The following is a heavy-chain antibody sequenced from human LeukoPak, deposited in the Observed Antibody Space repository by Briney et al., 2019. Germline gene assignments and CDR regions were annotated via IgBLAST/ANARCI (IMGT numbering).Heavy chain of an antibody. CDR1: GGSFSGYY. V-gene: IGHV4-34*01. Sequence: PSEILSLTCAVYGGSFSGYYWSWIRQPPGKGLEWIGEINHSGSTNYNPSLKSRVTISVDTSKNQFSLKLSSVTAADTAVYYCAGAAAGTPYYYGMDVWGQGTTVTVSS. CDR3: AGAAAGTPYYYGMDV. J-gene: IGHJ6*02. CDR2: INHSGST. D-gene: IGHD6-13*01.